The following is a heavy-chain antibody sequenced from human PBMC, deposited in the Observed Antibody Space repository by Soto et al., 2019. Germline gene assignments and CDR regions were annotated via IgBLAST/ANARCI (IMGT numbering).Heavy chain of an antibody. Sequence: ASVKVSCKASGYTFTSYAMHWERQAPGQRLEWMGWINAGNGNTKYSQKFQGRVTITRDTSASTAYMELSSLRSEDTAVYYCARVLTRGSYWRFYYWGQGTLVTVSS. CDR3: ARVLTRGSYWRFYY. D-gene: IGHD1-26*01. CDR2: INAGNGNT. V-gene: IGHV1-3*01. J-gene: IGHJ4*02. CDR1: GYTFTSYA.